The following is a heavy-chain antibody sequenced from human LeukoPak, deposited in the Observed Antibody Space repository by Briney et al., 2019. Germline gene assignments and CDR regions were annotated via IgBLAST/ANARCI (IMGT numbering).Heavy chain of an antibody. CDR3: ARHPKGSGHEY. CDR2: IYYSGST. J-gene: IGHJ4*02. CDR1: GGSFSSSSYY. Sequence: SETLSLTCAVYGGSFSSSSYYWGWIRQPPGKGLEWIGSIYYSGSTYYNPSLKSRVTISVDTSKNQFSLKLSSVTAADTAVYYCARHPKGSGHEYWGQGTLVTVSS. D-gene: IGHD5-12*01. V-gene: IGHV4-39*01.